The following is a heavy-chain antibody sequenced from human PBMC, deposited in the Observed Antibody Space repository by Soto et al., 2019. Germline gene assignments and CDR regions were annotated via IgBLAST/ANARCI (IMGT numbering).Heavy chain of an antibody. V-gene: IGHV3-7*03. D-gene: IGHD3-10*01. J-gene: IGHJ4*02. CDR1: GFDLRKYS. CDR2: KNKDGIQK. CDR3: VRAPGPTY. Sequence: PGGSLTHSRVASGFDLRKYSLTWACPAPGKGLEWLAHKNKDGIQKHYVDSVKGRFTIARDNGQNSLSLKINSLRVEATAVYYCVRAPGPTYWDQGALV.